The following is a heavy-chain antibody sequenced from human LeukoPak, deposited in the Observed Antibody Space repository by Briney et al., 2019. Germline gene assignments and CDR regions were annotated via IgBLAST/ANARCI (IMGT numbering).Heavy chain of an antibody. V-gene: IGHV4-30-4*01. Sequence: SETLSFTCTVSGGSISSGDYYWSWIRQPPGKGLEWIGYIYYSGSTYYNPSLKSRVTISVDTSKNQFSLKLSSVTAADTAVYYCARTLVVVPAAVDYWGQGTLVTVSS. D-gene: IGHD2-2*01. CDR2: IYYSGST. CDR3: ARTLVVVPAAVDY. CDR1: GGSISSGDYY. J-gene: IGHJ4*02.